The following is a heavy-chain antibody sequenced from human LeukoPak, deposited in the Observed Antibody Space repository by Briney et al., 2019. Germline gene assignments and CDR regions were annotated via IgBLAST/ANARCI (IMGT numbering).Heavy chain of an antibody. J-gene: IGHJ3*01. D-gene: IGHD7-27*01. Sequence: GGSLRLSCAASGFTFSSYSMNWVRQAPGKGLEWVSSISSSSYIYYADSVKGRFTISRDNAKNSLYLQMNSLRAEDTAVYYCARKMGTLGHAFDVWGQGTMVTVSS. CDR1: GFTFSSYS. CDR2: ISSSSYI. CDR3: ARKMGTLGHAFDV. V-gene: IGHV3-21*01.